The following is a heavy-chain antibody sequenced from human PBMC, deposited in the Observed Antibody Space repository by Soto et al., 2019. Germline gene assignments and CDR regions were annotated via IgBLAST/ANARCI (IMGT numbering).Heavy chain of an antibody. J-gene: IGHJ6*02. CDR2: MNPNSGNT. CDR3: ARTERGFRAYYYYYGMDV. D-gene: IGHD3-22*01. CDR1: GYTFTSYD. Sequence: QVQLVQSGAEVKKPGASVKVSCKASGYTFTSYDINWVRQATGQGLEWMGWMNPNSGNTGYAQKFQGRVTMTRNTSISKAHMELSSLRYEDTAVYYCARTERGFRAYYYYYGMDVWGQGTTVTVSS. V-gene: IGHV1-8*01.